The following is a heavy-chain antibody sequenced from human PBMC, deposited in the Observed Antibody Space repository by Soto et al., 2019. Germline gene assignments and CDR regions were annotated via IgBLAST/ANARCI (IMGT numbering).Heavy chain of an antibody. D-gene: IGHD3-10*01. CDR3: ARVGATMDAFDI. J-gene: IGHJ3*02. CDR1: GFTFSDYY. CDR2: ISSSSLYT. V-gene: IGHV3-11*05. Sequence: ESGGGLVKPGGSLRLSCAASGFTFSDYYMSWIRQAPGKGLEWVSYISSSSLYTNNADSVKGRFTISRDNAKNSLYLQMNSLRAEATAVYYCARVGATMDAFDIWGQGTMVTVSS.